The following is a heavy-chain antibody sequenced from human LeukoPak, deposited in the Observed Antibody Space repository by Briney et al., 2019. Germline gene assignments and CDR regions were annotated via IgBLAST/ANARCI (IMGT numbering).Heavy chain of an antibody. CDR3: ARWYCTSNSCYYDY. V-gene: IGHV3-53*01. D-gene: IGHD2-2*01. J-gene: IGHJ4*02. CDR2: IYNTGDT. Sequence: GGSLRLSCAASGFTVSNNYMSWVRQAPGKGLEWVSFIYNTGDTYYADSVKGRFTISRDNSKNTLYLQMNSLRVEDTAVYYCARWYCTSNSCYYDYWGQGTLVTVSS. CDR1: GFTVSNNY.